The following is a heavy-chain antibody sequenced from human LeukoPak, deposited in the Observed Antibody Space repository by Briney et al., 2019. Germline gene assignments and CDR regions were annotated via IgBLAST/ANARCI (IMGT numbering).Heavy chain of an antibody. CDR1: GYSISSGYY. CDR2: IYHSGST. V-gene: IGHV4-38-2*01. CDR3: ARQFRAYFDY. D-gene: IGHD5-24*01. J-gene: IGHJ4*02. Sequence: SETLSLTCAVSGYSISSGYYWGWIRQPPGEGLEWIGSIYHSGSTYYNPSLKSRVTISVDTSKNQFSLKLSSVTAADTAVYCCARQFRAYFDYWGQGTLVTVSS.